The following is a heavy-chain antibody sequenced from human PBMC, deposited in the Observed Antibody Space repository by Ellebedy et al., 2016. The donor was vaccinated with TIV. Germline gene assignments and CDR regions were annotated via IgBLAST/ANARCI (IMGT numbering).Heavy chain of an antibody. CDR3: AKDPSSSWYEAWFDP. CDR2: ISGSGGST. D-gene: IGHD6-13*01. V-gene: IGHV3-23*01. J-gene: IGHJ5*02. Sequence: PGGSLRLSCAASGFTFSSYAMSWVRQAPGKGLEWVSAISGSGGSTYYADSVKGRFTISRDNSKNTLYLQMNSLRAEDTSVYYCAKDPSSSWYEAWFDPWGQGTLVTVSS. CDR1: GFTFSSYA.